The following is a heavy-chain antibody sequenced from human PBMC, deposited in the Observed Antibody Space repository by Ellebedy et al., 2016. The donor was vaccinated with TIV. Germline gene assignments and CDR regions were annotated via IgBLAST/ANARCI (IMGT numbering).Heavy chain of an antibody. J-gene: IGHJ6*02. V-gene: IGHV3-66*04. CDR1: GITVSSNY. Sequence: GESLKISCAASGITVSSNYMSWVRQAPGKGLEWVSVIYSGGSTYYADSVKGRFTISRDNSKNTLYLQMNSLRAEDTAMYYCARPRRGDYYYGMDVWGQGTTVTVSS. CDR2: IYSGGST. CDR3: ARPRRGDYYYGMDV.